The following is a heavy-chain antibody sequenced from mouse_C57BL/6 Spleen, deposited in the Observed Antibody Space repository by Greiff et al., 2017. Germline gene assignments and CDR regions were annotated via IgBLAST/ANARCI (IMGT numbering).Heavy chain of an antibody. V-gene: IGHV1-50*01. Sequence: QVQLQQPGAELVKPGASVKLSCKASGYTFTSYWMQWVKQRPGQGLEWIGEIDPTDSYTNYNQKFKGKATLTVDTSSSTAYMQLSSLTSADSAVYYSAVITSVHAVGYRGHGATVTVS. J-gene: IGHJ4*01. CDR1: GYTFTSYW. CDR2: IDPTDSYT. CDR3: AVITSVHAVGY. D-gene: IGHD1-1*01.